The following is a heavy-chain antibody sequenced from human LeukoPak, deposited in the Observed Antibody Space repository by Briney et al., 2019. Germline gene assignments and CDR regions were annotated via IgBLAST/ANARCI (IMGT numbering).Heavy chain of an antibody. Sequence: AGGSLRLSCAASGFTFSSYAMSWVRQDPGKGLEWVSAISGSGGSTYYADSVKGRFTISRDNSKNTLYLQMNSLRAEDTAVYYCAKSPSSLGRPDYWGQGTLVTVSS. CDR3: AKSPSSLGRPDY. CDR2: ISGSGGST. V-gene: IGHV3-23*01. J-gene: IGHJ4*02. CDR1: GFTFSSYA. D-gene: IGHD7-27*01.